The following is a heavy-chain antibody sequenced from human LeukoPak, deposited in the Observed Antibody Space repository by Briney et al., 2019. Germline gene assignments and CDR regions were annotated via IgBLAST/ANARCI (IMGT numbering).Heavy chain of an antibody. V-gene: IGHV3-30*18. CDR1: GFTFSSYG. J-gene: IGHJ4*02. CDR3: AKEMWIVGAARGIDY. D-gene: IGHD1-26*01. CDR2: ISYDGSNK. Sequence: PGRSLRLSCAASGFTFSSYGMHWVRQAPGKGLEWVAVISYDGSNKYYADSVKGRFTISRDNSKNTLYLQMNSLRAEDTAVYYCAKEMWIVGAARGIDYWGQGTLVTVSS.